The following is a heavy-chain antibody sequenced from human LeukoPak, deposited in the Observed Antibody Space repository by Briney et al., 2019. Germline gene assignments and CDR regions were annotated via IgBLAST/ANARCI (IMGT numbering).Heavy chain of an antibody. D-gene: IGHD2/OR15-2a*01. CDR2: ISAYNGNT. CDR1: GYTFTSYG. J-gene: IGHJ5*02. Sequence: ASVKVSCKASGYTFTSYGISWVRQAPGQGLEWMGWISAYNGNTNYAQKLQGRVTMTTDTSTSTAYMELRSLRSDDTAVYYCARDADRWRDYPKYYWFDPWGQGTLVTVSS. V-gene: IGHV1-18*04. CDR3: ARDADRWRDYPKYYWFDP.